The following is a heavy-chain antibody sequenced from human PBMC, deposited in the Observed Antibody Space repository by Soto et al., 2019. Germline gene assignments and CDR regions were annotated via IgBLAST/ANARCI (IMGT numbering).Heavy chain of an antibody. J-gene: IGHJ4*02. Sequence: PGGSLRLSCADSGFTFSNAWMSWVSQAPRKGLEWVGRINSKTDGGTTDYATPVKGRFTISRDDSRNTLYLQMNSLKTEDTAVYYCTTEDYYDSSGYYPFDYWGQGTLVTVSS. V-gene: IGHV3-15*01. CDR3: TTEDYYDSSGYYPFDY. CDR2: INSKTDGGTT. CDR1: GFTFSNAW. D-gene: IGHD3-22*01.